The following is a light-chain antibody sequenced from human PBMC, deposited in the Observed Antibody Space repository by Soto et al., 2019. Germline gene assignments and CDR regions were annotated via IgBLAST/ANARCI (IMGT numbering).Light chain of an antibody. CDR1: SSNIGSNS. V-gene: IGLV1-44*01. CDR2: SNN. CDR3: AAWDDSLSGFV. J-gene: IGLJ1*01. Sequence: QSVLTQPPSASGTLGQRVTISCSGSSSNIGSNSVNWYQQLPGTAPKLLIYSNNQRPSGVPDRFSGSKSGTSASLAISGLQSEDEADYYCAAWDDSLSGFVFGTGTKVTVL.